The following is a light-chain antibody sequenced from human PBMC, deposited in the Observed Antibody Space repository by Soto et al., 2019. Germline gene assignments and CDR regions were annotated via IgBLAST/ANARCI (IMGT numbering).Light chain of an antibody. CDR2: GAS. CDR1: QTIDNT. J-gene: IGKJ5*01. V-gene: IGKV3-15*01. CDR3: QQYYDWPIT. Sequence: EIVMTQSPATLSLSPGERATLSCRASQTIDNTLAWYQRKPGQAPRLLIYGASTRATGFPDRFSGSGSGTEFTLTISSLHSEDFAVYYCQQYYDWPITFGQGTRLEIK.